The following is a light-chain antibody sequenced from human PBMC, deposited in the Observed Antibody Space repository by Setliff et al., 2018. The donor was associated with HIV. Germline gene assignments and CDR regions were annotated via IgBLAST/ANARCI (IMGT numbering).Light chain of an antibody. CDR2: DVT. V-gene: IGLV2-14*03. CDR1: STDVGGYDF. CDR3: SSYTSSGTI. Sequence: SALAQPASVSGSPGQSITISCAGTSTDVGGYDFVSWYQQHPGKAPKLIIYDVTNRPSGVSNRFSGSKSGKTASLAISGLQPDDEAHYYCSSYTSSGTIFGGGTK. J-gene: IGLJ2*01.